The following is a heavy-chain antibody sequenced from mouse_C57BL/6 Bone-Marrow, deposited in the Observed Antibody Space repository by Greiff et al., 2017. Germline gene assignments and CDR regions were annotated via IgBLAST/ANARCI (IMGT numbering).Heavy chain of an antibody. D-gene: IGHD1-1*01. CDR2: ISSGGSYT. CDR3: ARRGNFYYYGSSPFAY. CDR1: GFTFSSYG. J-gene: IGHJ3*01. Sequence: EVQLVESGGDLVKPGGSLKLSCAASGFTFSSYGMSWVRQTPDKRLEWVATISSGGSYTYYPDSVKGRFTISRDNAKNTLYLQMSSLKSEDTAMYYCARRGNFYYYGSSPFAYWGQGTLVTVSA. V-gene: IGHV5-6*01.